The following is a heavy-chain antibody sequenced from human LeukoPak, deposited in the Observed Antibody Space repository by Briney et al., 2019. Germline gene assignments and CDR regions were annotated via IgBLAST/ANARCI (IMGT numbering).Heavy chain of an antibody. D-gene: IGHD3-3*01. Sequence: PSETLSLTCTVSGGSISSSTYYWGWIRQPPGKGLEWIGSIYYSGSTYYNPSLRSRVTISVDTSKNQFSLKLSSVTAADTAVYYCARFKPITIFGVVTEGSHDAFDIWGQGTMVTVSS. J-gene: IGHJ3*02. CDR2: IYYSGST. CDR3: ARFKPITIFGVVTEGSHDAFDI. CDR1: GGSISSSTYY. V-gene: IGHV4-39*07.